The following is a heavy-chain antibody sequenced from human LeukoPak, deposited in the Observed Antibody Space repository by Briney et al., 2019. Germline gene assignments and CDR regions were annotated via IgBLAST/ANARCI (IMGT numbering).Heavy chain of an antibody. J-gene: IGHJ4*02. CDR3: ATGPPNIAAAGRNDY. CDR2: ISWNSGSI. V-gene: IGHV3-9*01. Sequence: PGGSLRLSCAASGFTFDDYAMHWVRQAPGKGLEWVSGISWNSGSIGYADSVKGRFTISRDNAKNSLYLQMNSLRAEDTALYYCATGPPNIAAAGRNDYWGQGTLVTVSS. CDR1: GFTFDDYA. D-gene: IGHD6-13*01.